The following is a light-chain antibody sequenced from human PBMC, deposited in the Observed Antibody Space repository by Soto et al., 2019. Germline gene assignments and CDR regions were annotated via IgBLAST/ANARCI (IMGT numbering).Light chain of an antibody. J-gene: IGKJ1*01. CDR1: QSISYY. V-gene: IGKV1-5*01. CDR2: NAS. CDR3: QEYNRFSSWT. Sequence: DIQMTQSPSTLSASVGDRVTITCRASQSISYYLTWYQKKPGKAPKVLIWNASTLQRGVPSRFSGSGSGTEFTLTISSLLPDDFATYYCQEYNRFSSWTFGQGTKVEI.